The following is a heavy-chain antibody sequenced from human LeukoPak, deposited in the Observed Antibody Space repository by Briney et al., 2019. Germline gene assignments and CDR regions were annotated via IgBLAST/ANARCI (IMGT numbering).Heavy chain of an antibody. J-gene: IGHJ4*02. V-gene: IGHV3-48*02. CDR1: GFTFSSYS. CDR3: ARGEDY. CDR2: ISSGSTTI. Sequence: PGRSLRLSCAASGFTFSSYSMHWVRQAPGKGLEWVSYISSGSTTIYYADSVKGRFTVSRDNAKNSLYLQINSLRDDDTAVYYCARGEDYWGQGTLVTVSS.